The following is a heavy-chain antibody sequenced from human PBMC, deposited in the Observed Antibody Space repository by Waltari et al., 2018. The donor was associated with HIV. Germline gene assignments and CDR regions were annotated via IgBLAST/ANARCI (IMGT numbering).Heavy chain of an antibody. J-gene: IGHJ4*02. D-gene: IGHD5-12*01. CDR2: ISYSSSHI. CDR1: GFTFRCYT. Sequence: EVQLVASGGGMVKPGGSMRLSCAASGFTFRCYTMNWVRQAPGKGLEWVSSISYSSSHIYYADSLKGRFTISRDNAKNSLYLQMNSLRAEDTAVYYCARYGGYSGPTLDYWGQGTLVTVSS. CDR3: ARYGGYSGPTLDY. V-gene: IGHV3-21*01.